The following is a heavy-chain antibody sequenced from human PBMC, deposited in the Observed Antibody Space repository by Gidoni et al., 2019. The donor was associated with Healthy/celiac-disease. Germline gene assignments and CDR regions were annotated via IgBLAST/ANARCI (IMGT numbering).Heavy chain of an antibody. D-gene: IGHD6-13*01. CDR2: IWYDGSNK. J-gene: IGHJ6*02. Sequence: QVQLVESGGGVVQPGRSLRLSCAASGFTFSSYGMHWVRQAPGKGLEWVAVIWYDGSNKYYADSGKGRFTISRDNSKNTLYLQMNSLRAEDTAVYYCARGRGIAAAGRLYGMDVWGQGTTVTVSS. V-gene: IGHV3-33*01. CDR1: GFTFSSYG. CDR3: ARGRGIAAAGRLYGMDV.